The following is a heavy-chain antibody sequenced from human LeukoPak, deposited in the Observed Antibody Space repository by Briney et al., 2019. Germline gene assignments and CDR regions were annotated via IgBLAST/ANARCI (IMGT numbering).Heavy chain of an antibody. V-gene: IGHV3-23*01. J-gene: IGHJ5*02. CDR1: GFTFSSYA. D-gene: IGHD3-10*01. CDR2: ISGSGGST. Sequence: PGGSLRLSCAASGFTFSSYAMSWVRQAPGKGLEWVSAISGSGGSTYYADSVKGRFTISRDNSKNTLYLQMNSLRAEDTAVYYCAKAITMVRGVPLDWFDPWGQGTLVTVSS. CDR3: AKAITMVRGVPLDWFDP.